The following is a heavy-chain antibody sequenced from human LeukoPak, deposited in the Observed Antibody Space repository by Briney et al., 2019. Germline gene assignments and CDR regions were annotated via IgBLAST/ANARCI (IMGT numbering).Heavy chain of an antibody. CDR2: IYYSGST. Sequence: SETLSLTCTVSGGSISSYYWSWIRQPPGKGLEWIGYIYYSGSTNYNPSLKSRVTISVDTSKNQFSLKLSSVTAADTAVYYCTRSTNLEAFDSWGQGTMVTVSS. D-gene: IGHD2-8*01. CDR3: TRSTNLEAFDS. V-gene: IGHV4-59*01. J-gene: IGHJ3*02. CDR1: GGSISSYY.